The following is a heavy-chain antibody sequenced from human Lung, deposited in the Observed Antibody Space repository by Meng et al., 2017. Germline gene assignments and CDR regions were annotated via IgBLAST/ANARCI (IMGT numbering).Heavy chain of an antibody. CDR1: GGSFSDSY. CDR2: INHSGST. V-gene: IGHV4-34*01. J-gene: IGHJ4*02. Sequence: VLVRWWGVGLVKPSEDRALTCGVSGGSFSDSYWSWIRKPPGKGLEWIGEINHSGSTNYNPSLESRATISVDTSQNNLSLKLSSVTAADSAVYYCARGPTTMAHDFDYWGQGTLVTVSS. D-gene: IGHD4-11*01. CDR3: ARGPTTMAHDFDY.